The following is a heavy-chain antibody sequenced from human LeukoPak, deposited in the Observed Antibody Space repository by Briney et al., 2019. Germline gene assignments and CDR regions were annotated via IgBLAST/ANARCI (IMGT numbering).Heavy chain of an antibody. J-gene: IGHJ4*02. V-gene: IGHV3-11*01. Sequence: GGPLRLSCAASGFTFSDYYMNWIRQAPGKGLEYIAYISQSGADVSYADSVKGRFTVSRDNAKNSVFLPMDSLTAEVTAVYYCASVARLLADWGQGTLVTVSS. CDR1: GFTFSDYY. CDR2: ISQSGADV. D-gene: IGHD3-9*01. CDR3: ASVARLLAD.